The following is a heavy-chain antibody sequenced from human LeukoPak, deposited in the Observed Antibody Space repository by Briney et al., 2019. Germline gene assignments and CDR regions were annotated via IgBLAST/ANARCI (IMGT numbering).Heavy chain of an antibody. Sequence: ASVKVSCKASGYTFTSYYMHWVRQAPGQGLEWMGIINPSGGSTSYAQKFQGRVTMTRDTSTSTVYMELSGLRSEDTAVYYCARDASFIAAASYGMDVWGQGTTVTVSS. CDR1: GYTFTSYY. V-gene: IGHV1-46*01. CDR3: ARDASFIAAASYGMDV. J-gene: IGHJ6*02. D-gene: IGHD6-13*01. CDR2: INPSGGST.